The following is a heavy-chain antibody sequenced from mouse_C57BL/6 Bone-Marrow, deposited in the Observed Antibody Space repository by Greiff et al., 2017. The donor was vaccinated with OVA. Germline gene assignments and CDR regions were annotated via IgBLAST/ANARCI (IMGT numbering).Heavy chain of an antibody. Sequence: EVMLVESGGGLVQPGGSLSLSCAASGFTFTDYYMSWVRQPPGKALEWLGFIRNKANGYTTEYSASVKGRFTISRDNSQSILYLQMNALRAEDSATYYCARSHYDYDGFDYWGRGTTLTVSS. CDR3: ARSHYDYDGFDY. CDR2: IRNKANGYTT. D-gene: IGHD2-4*01. V-gene: IGHV7-3*01. J-gene: IGHJ2*01. CDR1: GFTFTDYY.